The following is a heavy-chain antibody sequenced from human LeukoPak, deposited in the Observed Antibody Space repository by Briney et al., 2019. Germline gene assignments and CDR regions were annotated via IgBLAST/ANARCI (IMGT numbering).Heavy chain of an antibody. CDR2: IYHSGST. V-gene: IGHV4-4*02. D-gene: IGHD6-19*01. Sequence: SETLSLTCAVSGGSISSSNWWSWVRQPPGKGLEWIGEIYHSGSTNYNPSLKSRVIISVDKSKNQFSLKLSSVTAADTAVYYCARDTVVAGFDYWGQGTLVTVSS. J-gene: IGHJ4*02. CDR1: GGSISSSNW. CDR3: ARDTVVAGFDY.